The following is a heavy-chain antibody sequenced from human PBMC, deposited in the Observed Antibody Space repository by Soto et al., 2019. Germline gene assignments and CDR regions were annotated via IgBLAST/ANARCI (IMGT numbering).Heavy chain of an antibody. V-gene: IGHV3-66*01. D-gene: IGHD4-17*01. J-gene: IGHJ4*02. CDR3: ARDPPYGDYAY. Sequence: GGSLRLSCAASGFTVSSNYMSWVRQAPGKGLEWVSVIYSGGSTYYADSVKGRFTISRDNSKNTLYLQMNSLRAEDTAVYYCARDPPYGDYAYWGQGTLVTVSS. CDR1: GFTVSSNY. CDR2: IYSGGST.